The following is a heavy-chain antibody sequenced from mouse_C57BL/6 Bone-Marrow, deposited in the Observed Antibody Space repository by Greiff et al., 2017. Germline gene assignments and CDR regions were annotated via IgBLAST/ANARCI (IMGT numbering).Heavy chain of an antibody. CDR3: ARRVVATPYAMDY. D-gene: IGHD1-1*01. CDR1: GYTFTSYW. Sequence: QVQLQQPGAELVMPGASVKLSCKASGYTFTSYWMHWVKQRPGQGLEWIGEIDPSDSYTNYNQKFKGKSTLTVDKSSSAAYMQLSGLSSEDSAVYYCARRVVATPYAMDYWGQGTSVTVSS. J-gene: IGHJ4*01. V-gene: IGHV1-69*01. CDR2: IDPSDSYT.